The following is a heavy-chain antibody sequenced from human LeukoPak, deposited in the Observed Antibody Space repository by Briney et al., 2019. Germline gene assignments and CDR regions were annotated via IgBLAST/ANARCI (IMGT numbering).Heavy chain of an antibody. CDR1: GYTFTSYD. CDR2: INPNSGGT. J-gene: IGHJ3*02. V-gene: IGHV1-2*04. CDR3: ASAPPNDAFDI. Sequence: ASVKVSCKASGYTFTSYDINWVRQATGQGLERMGWINPNSGGTNYAQKFQGWVTMTRDTSISTAYMELSRLRSDATAVYYCASAPPNDAFDIWGQGTMVTVSS.